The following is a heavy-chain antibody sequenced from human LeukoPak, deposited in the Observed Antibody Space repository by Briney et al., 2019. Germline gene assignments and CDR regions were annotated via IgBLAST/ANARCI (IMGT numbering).Heavy chain of an antibody. Sequence: GASVRVSCKASGYTFTGYYLHWVRQAPGQGLEWMGWINPNSGGTNYAQKFQGRVTMTRDTSISTAYMELSRLRSDDTAVYYCARGNYDILTGYYSLNWFDPWGQGTLVTVSS. J-gene: IGHJ5*02. CDR1: GYTFTGYY. D-gene: IGHD3-9*01. V-gene: IGHV1-2*02. CDR3: ARGNYDILTGYYSLNWFDP. CDR2: INPNSGGT.